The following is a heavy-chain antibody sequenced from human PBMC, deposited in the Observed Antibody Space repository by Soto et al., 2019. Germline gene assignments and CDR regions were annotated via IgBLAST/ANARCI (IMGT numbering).Heavy chain of an antibody. V-gene: IGHV3-73*01. CDR2: IRSKANSYAT. CDR3: TRHTDFDY. Sequence: EVQLVESGGGLVQPGGSLKLSCAASGFTFSGSAMHWVRQASGKGLEWVGRIRSKANSYATAYAASVKGRFTSSIDDSKNTAYLQLTSLKTEDTAVYYCTRHTDFDYWGQGTLVTVSS. J-gene: IGHJ4*02. CDR1: GFTFSGSA.